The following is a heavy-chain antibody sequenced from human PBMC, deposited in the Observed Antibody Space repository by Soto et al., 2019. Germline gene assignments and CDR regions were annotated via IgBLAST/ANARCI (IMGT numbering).Heavy chain of an antibody. Sequence: QVQLVQSGAEVKKPGASVKVSCKASGYTFTSYAMHSVRQAPGQRLEWMGWINAGNGNTKYSQKCKGRVTITRDTSASTAYMELSSLRSEDTAVYYCARVARGGWSVNGDFDYWSQVTLVTVAS. CDR2: INAGNGNT. CDR1: GYTFTSYA. CDR3: ARVARGGWSVNGDFDY. V-gene: IGHV1-3*01. D-gene: IGHD3-3*01. J-gene: IGHJ4*02.